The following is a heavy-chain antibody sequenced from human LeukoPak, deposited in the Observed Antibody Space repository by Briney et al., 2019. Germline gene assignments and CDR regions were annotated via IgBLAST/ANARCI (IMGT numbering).Heavy chain of an antibody. D-gene: IGHD3-3*01. J-gene: IGHJ4*02. V-gene: IGHV4-34*01. CDR2: INHSGST. Sequence: AETLSLTCAVYGGSFSGYYWSWLRQPPGKGLEWIGEINHSGSTNYNPSLKSRVTISVDTSKNQFSLKLSSVTAADTAVYYCVRALPDFWSGYRPTSYFDYWGQGTLVTVSS. CDR1: GGSFSGYY. CDR3: VRALPDFWSGYRPTSYFDY.